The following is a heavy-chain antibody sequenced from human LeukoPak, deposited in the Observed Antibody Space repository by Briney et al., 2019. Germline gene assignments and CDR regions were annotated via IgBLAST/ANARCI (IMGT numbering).Heavy chain of an antibody. J-gene: IGHJ4*02. V-gene: IGHV3-30-3*01. CDR3: ARDRNLDS. CDR2: ISYDGSNK. CDR1: GFTFNRYA. Sequence: GGSLRLSCAASGFTFNRYAIHWVRQAPGKGLEWVAFISYDGSNKYFADSVKGRFTISRDNSKNTVYLQMDSLRAEDTAVYSCARDRNLDSWGQGTLVTVSS.